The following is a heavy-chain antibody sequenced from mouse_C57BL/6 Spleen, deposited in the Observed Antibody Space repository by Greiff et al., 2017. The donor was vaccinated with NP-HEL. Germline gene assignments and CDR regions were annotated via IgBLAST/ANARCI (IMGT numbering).Heavy chain of an antibody. D-gene: IGHD2-5*01. CDR3: TRDGYYSNYHAEYYAMDY. J-gene: IGHJ4*01. Sequence: EVQGVESGEGLVKPGGSLKLSCAASGFTFSSYAMSWVRQTPEKRLEWVAYISSGGDYIYYADTVKGRFTISRDNARNTLYLQMRSLKSEDTAMYYCTRDGYYSNYHAEYYAMDYWGQGTSVTVSS. V-gene: IGHV5-9-1*02. CDR2: ISSGGDYI. CDR1: GFTFSSYA.